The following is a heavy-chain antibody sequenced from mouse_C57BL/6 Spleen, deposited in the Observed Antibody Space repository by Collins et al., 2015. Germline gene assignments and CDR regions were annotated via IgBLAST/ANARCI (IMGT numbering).Heavy chain of an antibody. V-gene: IGHV1-26*01. Sequence: EVQLQQSGPELVKPGASVKISCKASGYTFTDYYVIWVKQSHGKSLEWIGDINPNNGGASYNQKFKGKATLTVDKSSSTAYMDLRSLTSEDSAVYYCARDGGFAYWGQGTLVTVSA. J-gene: IGHJ3*01. CDR1: GYTFTDYY. CDR3: ARDGGFAY. CDR2: INPNNGGA.